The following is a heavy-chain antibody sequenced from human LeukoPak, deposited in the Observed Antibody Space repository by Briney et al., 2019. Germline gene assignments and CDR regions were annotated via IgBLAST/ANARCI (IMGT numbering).Heavy chain of an antibody. D-gene: IGHD6-13*01. CDR3: AKDLSKQHLVGRGGGGNYYYMDV. CDR2: ISSSGSGESR. V-gene: IGHV3-48*03. J-gene: IGHJ6*03. Sequence: GGSLRLSCAASGFIFSSYEMNWVRQAPGKGLEWVSYISSSGSGESRYYADSVKGRVTISRDNSKNTLYLQMSSLRAEDTAVYYCAKDLSKQHLVGRGGGGNYYYMDVWGKGTTVTISS. CDR1: GFIFSSYE.